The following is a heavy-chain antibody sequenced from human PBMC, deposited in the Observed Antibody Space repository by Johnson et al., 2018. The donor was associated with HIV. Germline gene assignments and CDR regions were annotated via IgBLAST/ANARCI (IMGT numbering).Heavy chain of an antibody. V-gene: IGHV3-30*18. CDR3: AKGRLVGATTYDAFDI. Sequence: QMQLVESGGGVVQPGRSLRLSCAASGFTFSSYGMHWVRQAPGKGLEWVAVISYAGSNKYYADSVKGRFTISRDNSKNTLYLQMNSLRAEDTAVYYCAKGRLVGATTYDAFDIWGQGTMVTVSS. CDR2: ISYAGSNK. D-gene: IGHD1-26*01. J-gene: IGHJ3*02. CDR1: GFTFSSYG.